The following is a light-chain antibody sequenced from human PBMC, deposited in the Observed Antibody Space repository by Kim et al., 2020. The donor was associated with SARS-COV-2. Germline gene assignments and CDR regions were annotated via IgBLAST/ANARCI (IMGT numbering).Light chain of an antibody. CDR3: SSTSNSLDYV. CDR2: DVS. Sequence: GQSTTTSSSGTSGDVGNANAVALYQQHSDKAPRLIFIDVSYRPSAVSTRCSGSKSGNFASPTISWLQSADEADYFCSSTSNSLDYVFGTGTKVTVL. J-gene: IGLJ1*01. CDR1: SGDVGNANA. V-gene: IGLV2-14*03.